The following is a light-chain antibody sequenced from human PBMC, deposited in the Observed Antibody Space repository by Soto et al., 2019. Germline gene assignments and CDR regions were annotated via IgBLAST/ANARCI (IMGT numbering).Light chain of an antibody. CDR3: QRSFSTPLT. CDR1: KSISSY. J-gene: IGKJ4*01. Sequence: DIQMTQSPSSLSASVGDRVTIPCRASKSISSYLHWYQKKPGKAPKLLIYAASSLQSGVPSRFSGSGSGTDFTLTISSLQPEDFATYYCQRSFSTPLTFGGGTKVEIK. CDR2: AAS. V-gene: IGKV1-39*01.